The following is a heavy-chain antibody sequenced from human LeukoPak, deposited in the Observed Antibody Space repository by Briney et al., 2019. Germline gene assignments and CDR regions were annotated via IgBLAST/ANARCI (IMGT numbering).Heavy chain of an antibody. D-gene: IGHD3-3*01. V-gene: IGHV4-4*07. Sequence: PSETLCLTCTVSGGSISSYYWSWIRQPAGKGLEWIGRIYTSGSTNYNPSLKSRVTMSVDTSKNQFSLKLSSVTAADTAVYYCARAGYYDFWSRAENYYGMDVWGQGTTVTVSS. CDR1: GGSISSYY. CDR3: ARAGYYDFWSRAENYYGMDV. CDR2: IYTSGST. J-gene: IGHJ6*02.